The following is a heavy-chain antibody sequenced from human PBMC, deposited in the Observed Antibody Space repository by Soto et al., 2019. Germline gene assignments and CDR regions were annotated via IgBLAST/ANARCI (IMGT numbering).Heavy chain of an antibody. V-gene: IGHV1-46*03. CDR1: GYTFTSYY. Sequence: ASVKVSCKASGYTFTSYYMHWVRQAPGQGLEWMGIINPSGGSTSYAQKFQGRVTMTRDTSTSTVYMELSSLRSEDTSVYYCARALRLEWSEEYYMDLWGKGTTVTVSS. CDR2: INPSGGST. J-gene: IGHJ6*03. D-gene: IGHD3-3*01. CDR3: ARALRLEWSEEYYMDL.